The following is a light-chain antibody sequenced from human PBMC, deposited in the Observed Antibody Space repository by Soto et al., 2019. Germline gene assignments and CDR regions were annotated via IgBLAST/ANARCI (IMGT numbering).Light chain of an antibody. J-gene: IGKJ1*01. V-gene: IGKV1-5*01. CDR1: QSISSW. Sequence: DIQMTQSPSTLSASVGDRVTITCRASQSISSWLAWYQQKPGKAPKLLIYDASSLESGVPSRFSGSGSATEFTLTISSLQPDAFATYYCQQYNNYWTFGQGPMVEIK. CDR3: QQYNNYWT. CDR2: DAS.